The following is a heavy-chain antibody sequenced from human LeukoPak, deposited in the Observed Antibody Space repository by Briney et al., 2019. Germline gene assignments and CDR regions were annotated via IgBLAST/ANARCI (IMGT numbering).Heavy chain of an antibody. Sequence: SVKVSCKASGGTFSSYAISWVRQAPGQGLEWMGGIIPIFGTANYAQKFQGRVTITADKSTSTAYMELSSLRSEDTAVYYCARDRGYDSSGYNYYYYYMDVWGKGTTVTVSS. J-gene: IGHJ6*03. CDR2: IIPIFGTA. V-gene: IGHV1-69*06. CDR1: GGTFSSYA. CDR3: ARDRGYDSSGYNYYYYYMDV. D-gene: IGHD3-22*01.